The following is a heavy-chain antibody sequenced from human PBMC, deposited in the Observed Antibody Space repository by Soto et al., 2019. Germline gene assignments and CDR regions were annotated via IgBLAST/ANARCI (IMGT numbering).Heavy chain of an antibody. CDR1: GGSFSGYY. CDR3: ARARGTRDIVVVPATSYYYMDV. J-gene: IGHJ6*03. D-gene: IGHD2-2*01. V-gene: IGHV4-34*01. Sequence: SETLSLTCAVHGGSFSGYYWSWIRQPPGKGLEWIGEINHSGSTNYNPSLKSRVTISVDTSKNQFSLKLSSVTAADTAVYYCARARGTRDIVVVPATSYYYMDVWGKGTTVTVSS. CDR2: INHSGST.